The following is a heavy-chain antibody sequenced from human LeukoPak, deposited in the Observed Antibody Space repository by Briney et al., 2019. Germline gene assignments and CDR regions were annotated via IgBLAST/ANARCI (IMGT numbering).Heavy chain of an antibody. J-gene: IGHJ4*02. CDR3: ARGSHSSGWHYLFDY. CDR1: GFTFSSYS. V-gene: IGHV3-48*01. D-gene: IGHD6-19*01. Sequence: PGGSLRLSCAASGFTFSSYSMNWVRQAPGKGLECVSYISSSSSTIYYADSVKGRFTISRDNAKNSLYLQMNSLRAEDTAVYYCARGSHSSGWHYLFDYWGQGTLVTVSS. CDR2: ISSSSSTI.